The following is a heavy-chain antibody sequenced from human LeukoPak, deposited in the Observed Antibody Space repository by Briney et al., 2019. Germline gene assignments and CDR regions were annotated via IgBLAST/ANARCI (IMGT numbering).Heavy chain of an antibody. CDR2: IIPYNDNP. J-gene: IGHJ3*02. V-gene: IGHV1-18*01. CDR3: ASNKGIIPHDVFDI. Sequence: ASVKVSCKASGYTFTIHGISWVRQAPGQGLEWMGWIIPYNDNPNYAQNLQGRVTMTTDTSTSTAYMELRSLRSDDTAVYYCASNKGIIPHDVFDIWGQGTMVTASS. D-gene: IGHD2-21*01. CDR1: GYTFTIHG.